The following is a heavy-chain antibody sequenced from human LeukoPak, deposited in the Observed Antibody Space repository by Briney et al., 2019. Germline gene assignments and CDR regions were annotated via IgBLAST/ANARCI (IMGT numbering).Heavy chain of an antibody. CDR2: MYAGGAS. V-gene: IGHV3-66*01. CDR1: GLSVSSNY. Sequence: GGSLRLSCAASGLSVSSNYMGWVRQAPGKGLEWVSIMYAGGASYYADSAKGRFTVSRDSSKNTLYLQMNSLRAEDTAVYYCARVRPHPIIDVWGKGTTVTVSS. J-gene: IGHJ6*03. D-gene: IGHD6-6*01. CDR3: ARVRPHPIIDV.